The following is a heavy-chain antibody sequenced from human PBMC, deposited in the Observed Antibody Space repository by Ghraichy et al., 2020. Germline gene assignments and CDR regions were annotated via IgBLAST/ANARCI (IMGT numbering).Heavy chain of an antibody. J-gene: IGHJ3*02. Sequence: SETLSLTCTVSGGSISSGGYYWSWIRQHPGKGLEWIGYIYYSGSTYYNPSLKSRVTISVDTSKNQFSLKLSSVTAADTAVYYCARDGRESYYYDSSARSGAFDIWGQGTMVTVSS. D-gene: IGHD3-22*01. V-gene: IGHV4-31*03. CDR3: ARDGRESYYYDSSARSGAFDI. CDR1: GGSISSGGYY. CDR2: IYYSGST.